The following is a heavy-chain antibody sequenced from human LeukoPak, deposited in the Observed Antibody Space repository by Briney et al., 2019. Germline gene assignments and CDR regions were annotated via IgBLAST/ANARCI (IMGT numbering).Heavy chain of an antibody. CDR3: ARARSGYYYDY. V-gene: IGHV3-64*01. CDR2: ISSDGGNT. D-gene: IGHD3-22*01. Sequence: PGVSLRLSCAASGFTFSSYTMNWVRQAPGKGLEYVSSISSDGGNTYYAISVKGRFTISRDNSKDTLYLQVGSMRAEDMAVYYCARARSGYYYDYWGQGTLVTVSS. CDR1: GFTFSSYT. J-gene: IGHJ4*02.